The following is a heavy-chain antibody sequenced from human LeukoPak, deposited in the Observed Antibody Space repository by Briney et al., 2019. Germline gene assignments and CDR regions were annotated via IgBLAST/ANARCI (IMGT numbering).Heavy chain of an antibody. CDR3: ARHLAIYDSSGYYYERGRYYFDF. V-gene: IGHV4-39*01. J-gene: IGHJ4*02. CDR2: IYYSGIT. Sequence: SETLSLTCTVSGGSISSSSYYWGWIRQPPGKGLEWLGTIYYSGITYYNPSLKSRVTISVDTSKNQFSLKLSSVTAADTAVYYCARHLAIYDSSGYYYERGRYYFDFWGQGALVTVSS. CDR1: GGSISSSSYY. D-gene: IGHD3-22*01.